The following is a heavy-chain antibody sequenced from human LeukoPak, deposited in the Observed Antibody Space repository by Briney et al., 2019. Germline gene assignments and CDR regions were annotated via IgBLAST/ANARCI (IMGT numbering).Heavy chain of an antibody. Sequence: GGSLRLSCAASGFTFSSYGMHWVRQAPGKGLKWVAVIWYDGSNKYYADSVKGRFTISRDNSKNTLYLQMNSLRAEDTAVYYCAREHMVRGVIPHFYYYYYGMDVWGQGTTVTVSS. CDR2: IWYDGSNK. J-gene: IGHJ6*02. CDR1: GFTFSSYG. V-gene: IGHV3-33*01. CDR3: AREHMVRGVIPHFYYYYYGMDV. D-gene: IGHD3-10*01.